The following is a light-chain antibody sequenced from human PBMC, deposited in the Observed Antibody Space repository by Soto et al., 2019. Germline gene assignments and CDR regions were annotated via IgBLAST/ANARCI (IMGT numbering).Light chain of an antibody. CDR1: QSISSH. Sequence: DIQITQSPSSLSASVGDRVTITCRASQSISSHLNWYQHKPGRPPRLLIFASYILEGGVPSRFSGSGSDTYFTLTIDSLQPEDVDTHYCTHSYITPRHTFGPGTKVEI. CDR2: ASY. J-gene: IGKJ2*01. V-gene: IGKV1-39*01. CDR3: THSYITPRHT.